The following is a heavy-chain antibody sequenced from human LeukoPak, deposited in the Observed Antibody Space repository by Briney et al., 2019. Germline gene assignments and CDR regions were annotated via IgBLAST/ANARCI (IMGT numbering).Heavy chain of an antibody. V-gene: IGHV4-59*01. Sequence: SETLSLTCTVSGGSISSYYWSWIRQPPGKGLEWIGYIYYSGSTNYNPSLKSRVTISVDTSKNQFSLKPSSVTAADTAVYYCARVDSSSWYAIDYWGQGTLVTVSS. CDR1: GGSISSYY. CDR3: ARVDSSSWYAIDY. CDR2: IYYSGST. J-gene: IGHJ4*02. D-gene: IGHD6-13*01.